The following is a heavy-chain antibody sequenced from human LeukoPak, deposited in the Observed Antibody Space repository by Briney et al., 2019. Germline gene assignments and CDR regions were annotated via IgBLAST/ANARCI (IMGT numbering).Heavy chain of an antibody. V-gene: IGHV1-2*06. J-gene: IGHJ4*02. CDR1: GYTFTGYY. CDR3: ASIGPHTYYYGSGSPDY. Sequence: ASVKVSCKASGYTFTGYYMHWVRQAPGQGLEWMGRINPNSGGTNYAQKFQGRVTMTMDTSISTAYMELSRLRSDDTAVDYCASIGPHTYYYGSGSPDYWGQGTLVTVSS. D-gene: IGHD3-10*01. CDR2: INPNSGGT.